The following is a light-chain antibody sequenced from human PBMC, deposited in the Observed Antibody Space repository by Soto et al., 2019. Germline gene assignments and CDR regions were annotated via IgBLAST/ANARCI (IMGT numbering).Light chain of an antibody. J-gene: IGKJ3*01. CDR1: QNVGSDY. CDR2: AAY. V-gene: IGKV3-20*01. Sequence: EIVLTQSPGTLSLSPGETVTLSCRASQNVGSDYLAWYQQKPGQAPRLLIYAAYIRATGIPDRFSGSESGTEFTLTINRLEPEDFAVYYCQQYGTSPITFGPGTRVDFK. CDR3: QQYGTSPIT.